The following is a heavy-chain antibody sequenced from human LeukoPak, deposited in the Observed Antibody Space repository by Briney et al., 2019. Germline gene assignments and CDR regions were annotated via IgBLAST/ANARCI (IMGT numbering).Heavy chain of an antibody. Sequence: ASVKVSCKASGYTFTSYAMHWVRQAPGQRLEWMGWINAGNGNTKYSQKFQGRVTTTRDTSASTAYMELSSLRSEDTAVYYCARPATVTTSSIDYWGQGTLVTVSS. CDR1: GYTFTSYA. V-gene: IGHV1-3*01. D-gene: IGHD4-17*01. CDR2: INAGNGNT. J-gene: IGHJ4*02. CDR3: ARPATVTTSSIDY.